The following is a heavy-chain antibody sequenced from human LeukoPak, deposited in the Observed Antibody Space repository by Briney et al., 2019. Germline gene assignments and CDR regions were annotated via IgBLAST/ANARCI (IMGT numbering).Heavy chain of an antibody. CDR1: GFIFSSYS. CDR3: ASENIWFGDLYGMDV. D-gene: IGHD3-10*01. CDR2: ISSSSSYI. V-gene: IGHV3-21*01. Sequence: GGSLRLSCAASGFIFSSYSMNWVRQAPGKGLEWVSSISSSSSYIYYADSVKGRFTISRDNAKNSLYLQMNSLRAEDTAVYYCASENIWFGDLYGMDVWGQGTTVTVSS. J-gene: IGHJ6*02.